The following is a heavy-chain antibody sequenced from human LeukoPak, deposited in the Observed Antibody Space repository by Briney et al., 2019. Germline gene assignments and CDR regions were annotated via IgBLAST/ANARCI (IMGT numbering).Heavy chain of an antibody. Sequence: GGSLRLSCAASEFTFSSYGMHWARQAPGKGLEWVAFIRYDGSSKYYTDSVKGRFTISRDTSKNTLYLQMISLRAEDTAVYYCAIGNYYDSSGYYEEHYWGQGTLVTVSS. J-gene: IGHJ4*02. V-gene: IGHV3-30*02. CDR3: AIGNYYDSSGYYEEHY. CDR1: EFTFSSYG. D-gene: IGHD3-22*01. CDR2: IRYDGSSK.